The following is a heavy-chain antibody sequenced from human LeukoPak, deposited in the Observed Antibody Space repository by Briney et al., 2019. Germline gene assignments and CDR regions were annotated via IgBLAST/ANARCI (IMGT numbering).Heavy chain of an antibody. D-gene: IGHD2/OR15-2a*01. V-gene: IGHV3-9*01. CDR2: ISWNSGSI. CDR3: AKDISKLGAFDI. CDR1: GFTFDDYA. J-gene: IGHJ3*02. Sequence: GGSLRLSYAASGFTFDDYAMHWVRRAPGKGLEWVSGISWNSGSIGYADSVKGRFTISRDNAKNSLYLQMNSLRAEDTALYYCAKDISKLGAFDIWGQGTMVTVSS.